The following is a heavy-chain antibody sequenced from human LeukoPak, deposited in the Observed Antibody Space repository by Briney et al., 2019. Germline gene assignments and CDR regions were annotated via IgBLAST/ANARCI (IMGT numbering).Heavy chain of an antibody. CDR1: GLLRQWCFY. D-gene: IGHD2/OR15-2a*01. CDR3: ARSGVLRHLLPRTDFDY. V-gene: IGHV4-31*03. CDR2: ILYSGST. J-gene: IGHJ4*02. Sequence: LALNFNFSWGLLRQWCFYLDLDPQPPREGPEWVGDILYSGSTYYNPSLKSRVTISVDTSKNQFSLKLSSVTAADTAVYYCARSGVLRHLLPRTDFDYWGQGTLVTVSS.